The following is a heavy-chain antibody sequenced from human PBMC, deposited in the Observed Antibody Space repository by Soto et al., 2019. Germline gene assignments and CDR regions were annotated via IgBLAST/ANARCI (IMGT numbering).Heavy chain of an antibody. Sequence: QLQLQESGSGLVKPSQTLSLTCPVSGVSIGSGDYSWSWIRQPPGKGLEWLGYIYQRGNTYYNPSLESRLTMSADRSKNQLALSLRSVTAADKSMYYCVSSKYNMGAGPTWFAPWGQGILVIVS. CDR2: IYQRGNT. CDR1: GVSIGSGDYS. D-gene: IGHD1-20*01. J-gene: IGHJ5*02. V-gene: IGHV4-30-2*01. CDR3: VSSKYNMGAGPTWFAP.